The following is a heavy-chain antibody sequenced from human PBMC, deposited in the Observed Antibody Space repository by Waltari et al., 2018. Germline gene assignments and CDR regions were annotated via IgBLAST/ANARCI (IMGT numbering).Heavy chain of an antibody. V-gene: IGHV4-59*01. CDR2: IYSTGST. CDR1: GGSCSTKH. J-gene: IGHJ4*02. D-gene: IGHD5-18*01. Sequence: VHLLESGPGLEKTSETLPLTGTVSGGSCSTKHWCWIRQPPGKGLDWIGYIYSTGSTKYNSSLKSRVTLSVDTSKNQFSLELRSVTAADTAVYYCATGIQLWFGFDYWGQGALVTVSS. CDR3: ATGIQLWFGFDY.